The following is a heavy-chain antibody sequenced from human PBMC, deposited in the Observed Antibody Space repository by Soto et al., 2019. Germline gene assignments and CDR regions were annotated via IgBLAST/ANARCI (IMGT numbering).Heavy chain of an antibody. J-gene: IGHJ5*02. CDR1: GFTFTDYA. CDR2: ITASGDTT. V-gene: IGHV3-23*01. CDR3: AKDSLLYSSSWYPNWFGP. Sequence: GGSLRLSCTASGFTFTDYAMSWVRQAPGKGLEWVSGITASGDTTYYAGSVKGRFTVSRDNALNTLYLQMSSLGAEDTAIYYCAKDSLLYSSSWYPNWFGPWGQGTLVTVSS. D-gene: IGHD6-13*01.